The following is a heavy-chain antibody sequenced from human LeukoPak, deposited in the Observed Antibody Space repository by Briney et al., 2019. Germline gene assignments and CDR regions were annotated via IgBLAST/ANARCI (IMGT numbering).Heavy chain of an antibody. CDR3: ARDPSNNWNYNWFDP. D-gene: IGHD1-7*01. CDR2: INPSGGST. J-gene: IGHJ5*02. Sequence: ASVKVSCKASGYTFTSYYMHWVRQAPGQGLEWMGIINPSGGSTSYAQKFQGRVTMTRDTSTSTVYMELSSLRSEDTAVYYCARDPSNNWNYNWFDPWGQGTLVTVSS. V-gene: IGHV1-46*01. CDR1: GYTFTSYY.